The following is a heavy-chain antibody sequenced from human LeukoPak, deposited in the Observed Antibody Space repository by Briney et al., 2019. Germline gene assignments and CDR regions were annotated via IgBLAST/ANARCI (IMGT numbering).Heavy chain of an antibody. J-gene: IGHJ4*02. D-gene: IGHD3-22*01. Sequence: GGSLRLSCAASGFTFSSYAMHWVRQAPGKGLEWVAVISYDGSNKYYADSVKGRFTISRDNAKNSLYLQMNSLRAEDTAVYYCARSGDLHTLNYYDSSGYPDYWGQGTLVTVSS. CDR2: ISYDGSNK. V-gene: IGHV3-30-3*01. CDR1: GFTFSSYA. CDR3: ARSGDLHTLNYYDSSGYPDY.